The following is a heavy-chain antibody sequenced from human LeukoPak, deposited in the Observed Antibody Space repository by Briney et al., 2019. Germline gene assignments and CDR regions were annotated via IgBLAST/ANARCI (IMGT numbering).Heavy chain of an antibody. Sequence: GASVKVSCKSSGYTFISYALHWVRQAPAQRLEWMGWINAGNGNTKYSQKFQGRVTITRDTSASTAYMELSSLRSEDTAVYYCAKVKVGFGEVAYFDYWGQGTLVTVSS. V-gene: IGHV1-3*01. J-gene: IGHJ4*02. CDR3: AKVKVGFGEVAYFDY. D-gene: IGHD3-10*01. CDR1: GYTFISYA. CDR2: INAGNGNT.